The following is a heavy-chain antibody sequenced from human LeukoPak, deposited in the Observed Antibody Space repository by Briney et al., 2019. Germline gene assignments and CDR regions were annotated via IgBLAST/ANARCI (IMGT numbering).Heavy chain of an antibody. Sequence: GGSLRLSCAASGFTFDDYAMHWVRQAPGKGLEWVSGISWNSGSIGYADSVKGRFTISRDNAKNSLYLQMNSLRAEDTALYYCATGYSSGWPPYYWGQGTLSPSPQ. D-gene: IGHD6-19*01. CDR2: ISWNSGSI. J-gene: IGHJ4*02. CDR3: ATGYSSGWPPYY. CDR1: GFTFDDYA. V-gene: IGHV3-9*01.